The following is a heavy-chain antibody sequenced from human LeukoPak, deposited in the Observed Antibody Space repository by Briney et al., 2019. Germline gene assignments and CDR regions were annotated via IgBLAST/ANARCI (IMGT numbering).Heavy chain of an antibody. CDR3: TGHIPFYSTSSGDY. V-gene: IGHV3-48*03. Sequence: SGGSLRLSCAASGFTFSTYEMNWVRQAPGKGPEWVSYISSSGSTIYYADSLKGRFTISRDNAKKSLYLQMNSLRAEDTAVYYCTGHIPFYSTSSGDYWGQGTLVTVSS. D-gene: IGHD6-6*01. CDR2: ISSSGSTI. CDR1: GFTFSTYE. J-gene: IGHJ4*02.